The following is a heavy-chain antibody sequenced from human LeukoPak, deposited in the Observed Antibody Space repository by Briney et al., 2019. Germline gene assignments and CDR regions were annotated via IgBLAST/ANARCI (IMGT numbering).Heavy chain of an antibody. V-gene: IGHV1-18*04. Sequence: ASVKVSCKAFGYTFTSYGTSWGRQAPGQGVEWRGGISAYNGNTNYAQKLQGRVTMTTDTSTSTAYMELRSLRSDDTAVYYCARSGHSYGTGDYWGQGTLVTVSS. CDR3: ARSGHSYGTGDY. CDR1: GYTFTSYG. J-gene: IGHJ4*02. D-gene: IGHD5-18*01. CDR2: ISAYNGNT.